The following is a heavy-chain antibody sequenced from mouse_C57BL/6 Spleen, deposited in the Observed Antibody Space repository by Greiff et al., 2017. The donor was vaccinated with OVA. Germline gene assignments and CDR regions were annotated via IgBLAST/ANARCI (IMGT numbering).Heavy chain of an antibody. CDR3: ARGLRRGGFDY. J-gene: IGHJ2*01. D-gene: IGHD2-4*01. CDR2: INPNNGGT. Sequence: VQLQQSGPELVKPGASVKISCKASGYTFTDYYMNWVKQSHGKSLEWIGDINPNNGGTSYNQKFKGKATLTVDKSSSTAYMELRSLTSEDSAVYYCARGLRRGGFDYWGQGTTLTVSS. CDR1: GYTFTDYY. V-gene: IGHV1-26*01.